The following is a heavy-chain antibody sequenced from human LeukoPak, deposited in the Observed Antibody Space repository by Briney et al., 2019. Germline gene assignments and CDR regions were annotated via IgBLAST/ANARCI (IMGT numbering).Heavy chain of an antibody. CDR1: GFTFSSYA. CDR2: SSGSGGST. V-gene: IGHV3-23*01. Sequence: GGSLRLSCAASGFTFSSYAMSWVRQAPGKGLEWVSASSGSGGSTYYADSVKGRFTISRDNSKNTLYLQMNSLRAEDTAVYYCARGVLYYYDSSGYYYRWFDPWGQEPWSPSPQ. J-gene: IGHJ5*02. CDR3: ARGVLYYYDSSGYYYRWFDP. D-gene: IGHD3-22*01.